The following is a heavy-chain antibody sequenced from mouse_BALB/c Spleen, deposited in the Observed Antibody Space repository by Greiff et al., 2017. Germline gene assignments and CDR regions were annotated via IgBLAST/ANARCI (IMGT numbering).Heavy chain of an antibody. CDR1: GYAFTNYL. V-gene: IGHV1-54*01. J-gene: IGHJ4*01. D-gene: IGHD2-4*01. CDR2: INPGSGGT. Sequence: VQLQQSGAELVRPGTSVKVSCKASGYAFTNYLIEWVKQRPGQGLEWIGVINPGSGGTNYNEKFKGKATLTADKSSSTAYMQLSSLTSDDSAVYYCARSTMITTDYWGQGTSVTVSS. CDR3: ARSTMITTDY.